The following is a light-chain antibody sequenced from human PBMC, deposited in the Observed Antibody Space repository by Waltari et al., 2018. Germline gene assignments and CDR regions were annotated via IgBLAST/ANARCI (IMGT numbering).Light chain of an antibody. J-gene: IGKJ3*01. V-gene: IGKV3-15*01. Sequence: EIVMTQSPVTLSVSPGERATLSCRASQSVYSYLAWFQQKPGQAPRLLIYGASTRATGIPARFSGSGSGTEFTLTITSLQSEDFAVYYCHQYNNWPRTFGPGTKVDVK. CDR2: GAS. CDR1: QSVYSY. CDR3: HQYNNWPRT.